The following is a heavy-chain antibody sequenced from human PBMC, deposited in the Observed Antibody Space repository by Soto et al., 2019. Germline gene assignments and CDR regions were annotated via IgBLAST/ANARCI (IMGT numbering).Heavy chain of an antibody. J-gene: IGHJ6*02. CDR3: AKVLDSSGWYTYYGMDV. D-gene: IGHD6-19*01. Sequence: QVHLVQSGAEVQQPGSSVRVSCKASGGSFSSYVISWVRQAPGQGLEWMGGIIPMFGTANYEQRFQGRLTINADERTNTAYMELSTLRSEDSAVYYCAKVLDSSGWYTYYGMDVWGQGTTVTVSS. CDR2: IIPMFGTA. V-gene: IGHV1-69*01. CDR1: GGSFSSYV.